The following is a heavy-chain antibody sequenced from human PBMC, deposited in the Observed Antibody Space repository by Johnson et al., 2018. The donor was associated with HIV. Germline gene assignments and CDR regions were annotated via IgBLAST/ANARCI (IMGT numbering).Heavy chain of an antibody. CDR2: ISWNSGSI. CDR1: GFTFDDYA. CDR3: AKAEGEIRGAFDI. Sequence: VQLVESGGGLVQPGRSLRLSCAASGFTFDDYAMHWVRQAPGKGLEWVSGISWNSGSIGYADSVKGRFTISRDNAKNSLYLQMNSLRAEDTAVYYCAKAEGEIRGAFDIWGQGTMVTVSS. J-gene: IGHJ3*02. D-gene: IGHD2-21*01. V-gene: IGHV3-9*01.